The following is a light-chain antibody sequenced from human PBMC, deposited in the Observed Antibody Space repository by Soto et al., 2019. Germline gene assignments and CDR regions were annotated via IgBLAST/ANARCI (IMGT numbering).Light chain of an antibody. Sequence: QSALTQPASVSGSPGQSITISCTGTSSDVGDYNYVSWYQQHPGKAPKLMIYEVSNRPSGVSNSFSGSKSGNTASLTISGLQAADEAYYYCSSYTSSNTWVFGGGTKLTVL. CDR2: EVS. CDR1: SSDVGDYNY. CDR3: SSYTSSNTWV. J-gene: IGLJ3*02. V-gene: IGLV2-14*01.